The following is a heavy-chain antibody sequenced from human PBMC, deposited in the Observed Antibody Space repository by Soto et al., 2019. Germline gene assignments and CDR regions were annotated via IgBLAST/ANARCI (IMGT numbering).Heavy chain of an antibody. J-gene: IGHJ5*02. CDR2: IYYSGST. Sequence: LSLTCTVSGGSISSYYWSWIRQPPGKGLEWIGYIYYSGSTNYNPSLKSRVTISVDTSKNQFSLKLSSVTAADTAVYYCASGGGYYDFWSGYYPNWFDPWGQGTLVTVSS. CDR3: ASGGGYYDFWSGYYPNWFDP. CDR1: GGSISSYY. D-gene: IGHD3-3*01. V-gene: IGHV4-59*01.